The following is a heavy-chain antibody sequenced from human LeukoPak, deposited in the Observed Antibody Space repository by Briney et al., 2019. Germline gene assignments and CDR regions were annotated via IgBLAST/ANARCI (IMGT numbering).Heavy chain of an antibody. J-gene: IGHJ6*02. D-gene: IGHD6-13*01. CDR3: ARVSVSSWYAYYYYGMDV. CDR1: GYTFTSYG. CDR2: ISAYNGNT. Sequence: GASVKVSCKASGYTFTSYGISWVRQAPGQGLEWMGWISAYNGNTNYAQKFQGRVTMTRDTSTSTVYMELSSLRSEDTAVYYCARVSVSSWYAYYYYGMDVWGQGTTVTVSS. V-gene: IGHV1-18*01.